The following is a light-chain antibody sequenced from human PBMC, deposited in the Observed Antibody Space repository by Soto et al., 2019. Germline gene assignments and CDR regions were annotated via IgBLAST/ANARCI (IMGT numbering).Light chain of an antibody. J-gene: IGKJ2*01. V-gene: IGKV1-5*03. CDR3: QEYNTHSRYT. CDR2: KAS. Sequence: DIQMTQSPPTLSASVGDRVSITCRASQSISGWLAWYQQKPGKAPKLLIYKASSLESGVPSRFSGSGSGTEFTLTISSLQPDDFATYYCQEYNTHSRYTFGQGTKLEIK. CDR1: QSISGW.